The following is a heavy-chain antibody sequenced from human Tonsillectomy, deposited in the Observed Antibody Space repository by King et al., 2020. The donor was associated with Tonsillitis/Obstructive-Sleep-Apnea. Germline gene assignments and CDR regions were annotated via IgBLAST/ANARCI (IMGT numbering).Heavy chain of an antibody. D-gene: IGHD6-13*01. J-gene: IGHJ3*02. Sequence: QLVQSGGGLVKPGGSLRLSCAASGFTFSSYSMNWVRQAPGKGLEWVSSISSSSSYIYYADSVKGRFTISRDIAKNSLYLQMNSLRAEDTAVYYCAREAYSSSLNRAFDIWGQGTMVTVSS. CDR1: GFTFSSYS. CDR3: AREAYSSSLNRAFDI. CDR2: ISSSSSYI. V-gene: IGHV3-21*01.